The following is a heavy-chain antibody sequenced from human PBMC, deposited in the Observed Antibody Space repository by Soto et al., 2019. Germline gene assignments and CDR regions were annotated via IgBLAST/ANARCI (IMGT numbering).Heavy chain of an antibody. CDR2: IKSKTDGGTT. J-gene: IGHJ4*02. D-gene: IGHD2-2*01. CDR1: GFTFSNAW. CDR3: TTGLTDIVVVPAAQKYYFDY. Sequence: GGSLRLSCAASGFTFSNAWMSWVRQAPGKGLEWVGRIKSKTDGGTTDYAAPVKGRFTISRDDSKNTLYLQMNSLKTEDTAVYYCTTGLTDIVVVPAAQKYYFDYWGQGTLVTVSS. V-gene: IGHV3-15*01.